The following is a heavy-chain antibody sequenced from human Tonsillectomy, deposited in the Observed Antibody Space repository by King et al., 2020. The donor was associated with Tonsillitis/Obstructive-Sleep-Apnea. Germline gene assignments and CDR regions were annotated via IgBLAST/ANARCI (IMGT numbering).Heavy chain of an antibody. CDR3: AIRSGYYFDY. V-gene: IGHV5-51*01. J-gene: IGHJ4*02. D-gene: IGHD3-22*01. Sequence: VQLVESGAEVKKPGESLKISCKGSGYSFTSYWIGWVRQMPGKGLEWMGIIYPGDSYTRYSPSFQGQVPLSAATSTCTAYLPWSSLKASDTAMYYCAIRSGYYFDYWGQGTLVTVSS. CDR2: IYPGDSYT. CDR1: GYSFTSYW.